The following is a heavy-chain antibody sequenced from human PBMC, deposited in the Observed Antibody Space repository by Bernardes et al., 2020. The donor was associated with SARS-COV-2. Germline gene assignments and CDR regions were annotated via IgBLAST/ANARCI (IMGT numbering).Heavy chain of an antibody. CDR1: GDSVSNGAYY. CDR2: IYYTGNT. D-gene: IGHD1-26*01. J-gene: IGHJ5*01. CDR3: TRWSYASKCFES. V-gene: IGHV4-31*03. Sequence: SETLSLTCSVSGDSVSNGAYYWNWIRQLPGKDLEWIGYIYYTGNTNYSPSFTGRVSMSVETSTNQVSLRLTSVTAADTAVYYCTRWSYASKCFESWGQGTLVTVSA.